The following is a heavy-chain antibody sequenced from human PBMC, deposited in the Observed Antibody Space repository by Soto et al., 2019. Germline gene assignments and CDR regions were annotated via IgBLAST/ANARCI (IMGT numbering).Heavy chain of an antibody. CDR1: AGSISPGGYY. J-gene: IGHJ3*02. D-gene: IGHD3-22*01. Sequence: SQTLSVTSTVSAGSISPGGYYWSWIRQHPGKGLEWIGYIYYSGSTYYNPSLKSRVTISVDTSKNQFSLKLSSVTAADTAVYYCVRVRYYDGSGFNPFNTLCQGTMVT. V-gene: IGHV4-31*03. CDR3: VRVRYYDGSGFNPFNT. CDR2: IYYSGST.